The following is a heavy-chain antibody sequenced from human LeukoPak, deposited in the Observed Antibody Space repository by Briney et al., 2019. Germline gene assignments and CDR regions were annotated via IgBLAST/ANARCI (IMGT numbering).Heavy chain of an antibody. CDR2: IWYDGSNK. V-gene: IGHV3-33*06. Sequence: GGSLRLSCAASGFTFSSYGMHWVRQAPGKGLEWVAVIWYDGSNKYYADSVKGRFAISRDNSKNTLYLQMNSLRAEDTAVYYCANGTYDSSGYPPPLTLDYWGQGTLVTVSS. CDR3: ANGTYDSSGYPPPLTLDY. CDR1: GFTFSSYG. J-gene: IGHJ4*02. D-gene: IGHD3-22*01.